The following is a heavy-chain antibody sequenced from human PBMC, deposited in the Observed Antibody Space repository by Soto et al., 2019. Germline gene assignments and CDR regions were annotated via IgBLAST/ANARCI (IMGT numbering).Heavy chain of an antibody. CDR2: ITSDSNTI. Sequence: EVQLVESGGGLVQPGGSLRLSCAASGFTFSSSEMNWVRQAPGKGPEWVSHITSDSNTIYYADSVKGRFTISRDNAESTLYLQMNSLRPEDACVYYCARTSAHYRPFVSWGQGPPV. J-gene: IGHJ5*02. D-gene: IGHD2-2*01. V-gene: IGHV3-48*03. CDR1: GFTFSSSE. CDR3: ARTSAHYRPFVS.